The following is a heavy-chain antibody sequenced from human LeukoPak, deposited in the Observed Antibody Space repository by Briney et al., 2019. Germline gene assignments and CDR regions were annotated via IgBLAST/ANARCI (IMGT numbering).Heavy chain of an antibody. CDR3: ARGYRISEIRFFEWLLDY. CDR2: VHMSETS. CDR1: GGSISGYY. V-gene: IGHV4-4*07. J-gene: IGHJ4*02. D-gene: IGHD3-3*01. Sequence: SETLSLTCTVSGGSISGYYWHWIRQPAGKGLEWIGRVHMSETSIYNPSLKSRVTMPVDTSKNHFSLNLSSVTAADTAVYYCARGYRISEIRFFEWLLDYWGQGSLVTVSS.